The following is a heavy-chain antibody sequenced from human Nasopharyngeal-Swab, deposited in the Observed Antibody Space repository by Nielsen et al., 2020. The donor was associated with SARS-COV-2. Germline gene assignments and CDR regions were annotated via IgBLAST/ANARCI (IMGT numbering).Heavy chain of an antibody. V-gene: IGHV3-23*03. Sequence: GESLKISCAASGFTFSSYAMSWVRQAPGKGLEWVSVIYSSGSSTYYADSVKGRFTISRDNSKNTLYLQMNSLRAEDTAVYYCAKDRKITIFGVVTHPYYGMDVWGQGTTVTFSS. CDR3: AKDRKITIFGVVTHPYYGMDV. D-gene: IGHD3-3*01. CDR2: IYSSGSST. J-gene: IGHJ6*02. CDR1: GFTFSSYA.